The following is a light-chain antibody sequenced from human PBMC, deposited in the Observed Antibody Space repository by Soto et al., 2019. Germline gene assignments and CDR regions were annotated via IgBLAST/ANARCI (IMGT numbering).Light chain of an antibody. V-gene: IGKV3-15*01. J-gene: IGKJ5*01. CDR2: AAS. CDR1: QTINNN. Sequence: VMTQAPATLSVSPGERATLSCRASQTINNNVAWYQQKLGQAPRLLIYAASTRATGIPARFSGSGSGTEFTLTISSRQSEDFAVYYCQQYSNWPPITFGQGTRWRL. CDR3: QQYSNWPPIT.